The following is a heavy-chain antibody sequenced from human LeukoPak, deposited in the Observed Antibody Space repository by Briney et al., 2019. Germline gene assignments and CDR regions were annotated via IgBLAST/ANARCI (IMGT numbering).Heavy chain of an antibody. J-gene: IGHJ1*01. Sequence: GGSLRLSCAASGFTFSSYAMSWVRQAPGRGLEWVSAISGSGGSTYYADSVKGRFTISRDNSKNTLYLQMDSLRAEDTAVYYCAKDDTSYEGYFHHWGQGTLVTVSS. V-gene: IGHV3-23*01. CDR1: GFTFSSYA. CDR2: ISGSGGST. D-gene: IGHD5-12*01. CDR3: AKDDTSYEGYFHH.